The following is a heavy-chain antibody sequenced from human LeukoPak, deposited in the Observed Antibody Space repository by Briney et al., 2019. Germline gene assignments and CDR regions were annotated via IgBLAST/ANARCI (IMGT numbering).Heavy chain of an antibody. J-gene: IGHJ4*02. CDR3: AKDSHWILFDD. CDR1: GFTFSSYG. D-gene: IGHD2-2*03. Sequence: GGSLRLSCAASGFTFSSYGMHWVRQAPGKGLEWVSGIGGSGTRTYYADSVKGRITISRDNSKNTVYLQMNSLRDEDTDVYYCAKDSHWILFDDWGQGTLVTVSS. V-gene: IGHV3-23*01. CDR2: IGGSGTRT.